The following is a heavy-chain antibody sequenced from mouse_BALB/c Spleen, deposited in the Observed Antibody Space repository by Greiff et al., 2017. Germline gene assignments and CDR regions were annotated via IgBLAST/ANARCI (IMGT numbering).Heavy chain of an antibody. Sequence: QVTLKVCGPGILQPSQTLSLTCSFSGFSLSTSGMGVGWIRQPSGKGLEWLAHIWWDDDKRYNPALKSRLTISKDTSSNQVFLKIASVDTADTATYYCARNSLLRLHDYWGQGTTLTVSS. D-gene: IGHD1-2*01. V-gene: IGHV8-8*01. CDR1: GFSLSTSGMG. CDR2: IWWDDDK. J-gene: IGHJ2*01. CDR3: ARNSLLRLHDY.